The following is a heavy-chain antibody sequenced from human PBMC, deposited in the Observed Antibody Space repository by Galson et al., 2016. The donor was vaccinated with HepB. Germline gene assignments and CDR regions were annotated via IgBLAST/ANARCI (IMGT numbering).Heavy chain of an antibody. V-gene: IGHV3-21*01. Sequence: SLRLSCAGSGLTFSSYPMTWVRQAPGKGLEWVSAISSSSSYIYYADSVKGRFTISRDNAKNSLYLQMNSLRAEDTAMYYCARDGPPERYYYDSSAYYPEFDYWGQGTLVTVSS. CDR1: GLTFSSYP. D-gene: IGHD3-22*01. CDR3: ARDGPPERYYYDSSAYYPEFDY. CDR2: ISSSSSYI. J-gene: IGHJ4*02.